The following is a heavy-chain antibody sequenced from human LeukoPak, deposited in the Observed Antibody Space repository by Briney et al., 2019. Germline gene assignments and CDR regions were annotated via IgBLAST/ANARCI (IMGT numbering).Heavy chain of an antibody. J-gene: IGHJ4*02. CDR2: ISDSGGYT. V-gene: IGHV3-23*01. CDR1: GFTFSSYA. Sequence: PAGSLRLSCAASGFTFSSYAMNWVRRAPGKGLEWVSAISDSGGYTYYADSVKGRFTISTDNSKNTLYLQMNSLRAEDTAVYYSAKRGYSYGQFDYWGQGTLVTVSS. CDR3: AKRGYSYGQFDY. D-gene: IGHD5-18*01.